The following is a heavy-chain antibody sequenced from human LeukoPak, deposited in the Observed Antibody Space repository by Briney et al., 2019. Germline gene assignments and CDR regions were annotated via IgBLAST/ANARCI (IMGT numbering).Heavy chain of an antibody. D-gene: IGHD6-19*01. CDR3: ARQLRGEAVAGHLQPFDY. CDR1: GGSISSYY. J-gene: IGHJ4*02. CDR2: MYYSGST. V-gene: IGHV4-59*08. Sequence: TETLSLTCTVSGGSISSYYWTWIRQPPGKGLEWIGYMYYSGSTNYNPSLKSRVTISVDTSKNQFSLKLSSVTAADTAVYFCARQLRGEAVAGHLQPFDYWGQGTLVTVSS.